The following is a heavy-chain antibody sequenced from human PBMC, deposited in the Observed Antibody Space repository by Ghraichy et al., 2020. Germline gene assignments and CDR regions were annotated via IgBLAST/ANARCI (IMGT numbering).Heavy chain of an antibody. CDR1: GGSISSYY. J-gene: IGHJ4*02. CDR2: IYYSGST. Sequence: ESLNISCTVSGGSISSYYWSWIRQPPGKGLEWIGYIYYSGSTNYNPSLKSRVTISVDTSKNQFSLKLSSVTAADTAVYYCASHLPGIAVAGTDHYFDYWGQGTLVTVSS. D-gene: IGHD6-19*01. CDR3: ASHLPGIAVAGTDHYFDY. V-gene: IGHV4-59*01.